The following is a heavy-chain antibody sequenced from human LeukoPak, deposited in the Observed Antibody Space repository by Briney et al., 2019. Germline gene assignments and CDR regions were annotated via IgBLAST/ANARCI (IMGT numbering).Heavy chain of an antibody. V-gene: IGHV4-38-2*02. D-gene: IGHD3-10*01. Sequence: PSETLSLTCTVSGYSISSGYYWGWIRQPPGKGLEWIGSIYHSGSTYYNPSLKSRVTISVDTSKNQFSLKLSSVTAADTAVYYCARARVGYYGSGSYYTFDYWGQGTLVTVSS. CDR2: IYHSGST. CDR3: ARARVGYYGSGSYYTFDY. J-gene: IGHJ4*02. CDR1: GYSISSGYY.